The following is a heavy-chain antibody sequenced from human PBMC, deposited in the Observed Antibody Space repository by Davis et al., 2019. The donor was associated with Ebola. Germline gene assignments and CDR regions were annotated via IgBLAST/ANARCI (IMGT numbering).Heavy chain of an antibody. J-gene: IGHJ6*02. D-gene: IGHD5-18*01. Sequence: WGSLTLSCTVSNATITSYHWSWIRQSPGKGLEWIGYIYSIGGSNYNPSLKTRVTMSVDPSKNQFSLKLKSVTAADPAIYFCARVPIQNNFYYPGLDVWGQGTTVIVSS. V-gene: IGHV4-59*01. CDR3: ARVPIQNNFYYPGLDV. CDR2: IYSIGGS. CDR1: NATITSYH.